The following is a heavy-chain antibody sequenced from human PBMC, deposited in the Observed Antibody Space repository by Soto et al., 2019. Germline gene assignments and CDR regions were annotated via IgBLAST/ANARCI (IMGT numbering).Heavy chain of an antibody. CDR3: ARDVCSGGSCYASFDP. CDR2: IIPILGIA. V-gene: IGHV1-69*08. Sequence: QVQLVQSGAEVKKPGSSVKVSCKASGGTFSSYTISWVRQAPGQGLEWMGRIIPILGIANYAQKFQGRVTITADKSTSKAYMELSSLRSEDTAVYYCARDVCSGGSCYASFDPWGQGTLVTVSS. D-gene: IGHD2-15*01. J-gene: IGHJ5*02. CDR1: GGTFSSYT.